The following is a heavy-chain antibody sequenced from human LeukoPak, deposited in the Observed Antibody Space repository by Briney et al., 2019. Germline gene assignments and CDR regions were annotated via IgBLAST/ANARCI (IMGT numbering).Heavy chain of an antibody. D-gene: IGHD2-2*01. J-gene: IGHJ3*02. Sequence: GGSLRLSCAASGFPFSNYALTWVRQGPGKRLEWVSGLSGSGISTYYADSVKGRFTISRDNSKNTLYLQMNSLRAEDTAVYYCAKDRAPAAGDDAFDIWGQGTMVTVSS. CDR1: GFPFSNYA. V-gene: IGHV3-23*01. CDR3: AKDRAPAAGDDAFDI. CDR2: LSGSGIST.